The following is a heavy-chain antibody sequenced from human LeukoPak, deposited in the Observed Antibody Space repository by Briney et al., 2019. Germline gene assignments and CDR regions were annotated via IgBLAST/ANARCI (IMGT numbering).Heavy chain of an antibody. D-gene: IGHD3-22*01. V-gene: IGHV4-59*12. CDR2: IYYSGST. J-gene: IGHJ4*02. CDR3: ARGVTMIVVGHQARFDY. CDR1: GGSISSYY. Sequence: PSETLSLTCTVSGGSISSYYWSWIRPPPGKGLEWIGYIYYSGSTNYNPSLKSRVTISVDTSKNQFSLKLSSVTAADTAVYYCARGVTMIVVGHQARFDYWGQGTLVTVSS.